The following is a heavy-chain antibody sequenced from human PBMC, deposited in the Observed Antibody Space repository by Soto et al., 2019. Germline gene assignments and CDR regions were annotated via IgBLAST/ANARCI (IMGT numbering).Heavy chain of an antibody. J-gene: IGHJ5*02. V-gene: IGHV4-59*01. CDR3: ARGYYDYVWGSYRNNWFDP. Sequence: SETLSLTCTVSGGSISSYYWSWIRQPPGKGLEWIGYIYYSGSTNYNPSLKSRVTISVDTSKSQFSLKLSSVTAADTAVYYCARGYYDYVWGSYRNNWFDPWGQGTLVTVSS. D-gene: IGHD3-16*02. CDR2: IYYSGST. CDR1: GGSISSYY.